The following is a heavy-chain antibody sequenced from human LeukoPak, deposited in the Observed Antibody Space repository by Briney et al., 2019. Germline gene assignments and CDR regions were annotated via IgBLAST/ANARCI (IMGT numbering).Heavy chain of an antibody. CDR1: GGSISSYY. D-gene: IGHD3-9*01. CDR3: ARDDFEYSVHYGMDV. Sequence: SETLSLTCSVSGGSISSYYWSWIRQPAGKGLEWIGRVHRSGDTNYNPSLKRRLTMSVEPSKNQISLRLRSVSAADTAVYYCARDDFEYSVHYGMDVWGQGTTVTVSS. CDR2: VHRSGDT. J-gene: IGHJ6*02. V-gene: IGHV4-4*07.